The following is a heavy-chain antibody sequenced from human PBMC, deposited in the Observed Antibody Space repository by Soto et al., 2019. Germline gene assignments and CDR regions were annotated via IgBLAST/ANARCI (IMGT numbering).Heavy chain of an antibody. D-gene: IGHD1-1*01. CDR3: VRDGTKTLRDWFDP. CDR2: IYATGTT. CDR1: GGSIRGFY. J-gene: IGHJ5*02. V-gene: IGHV4-4*07. Sequence: PSQTLSLTCTVSGGSIRGFYWRWILKYAGKGLEWIGRIYATGTTDYNPSLKSRVMMPVDTSKKQFSLKLRSVTAADTAVYYCVRDGTKTLRDWFDPRGQRISVTVSS.